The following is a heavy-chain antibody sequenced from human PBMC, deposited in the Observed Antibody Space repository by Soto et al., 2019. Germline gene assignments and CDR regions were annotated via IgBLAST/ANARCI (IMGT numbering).Heavy chain of an antibody. CDR1: GFTFSSYW. Sequence: EVQLVESGGGLVQPGGSLRLSCAASGFTFSSYWMHWVRQAPGKGLVWVSRINIDGSSTSYADSVKGRFTISRDNAKNTLYLQMNSLRAEDTAVYYCASSRGDYGDYGGIDYWGQGTLVTVSS. CDR3: ASSRGDYGDYGGIDY. J-gene: IGHJ4*02. D-gene: IGHD4-17*01. V-gene: IGHV3-74*01. CDR2: INIDGSST.